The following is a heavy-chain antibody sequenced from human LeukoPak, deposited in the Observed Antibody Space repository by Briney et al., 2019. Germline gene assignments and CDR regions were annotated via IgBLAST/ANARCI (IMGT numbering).Heavy chain of an antibody. J-gene: IGHJ6*02. V-gene: IGHV3-33*08. Sequence: GGSIRLSCAASGFTFSSYGMHWVRQAPGKGLEWVAVIWYDGSNKYYADSVKGRFTISRDNSKNTLYLQMNSLRAEDTAVYHCARDLSAYDFWSGYYHPRDYYYGMDVWGQGTTVTVSS. D-gene: IGHD3-3*01. CDR1: GFTFSSYG. CDR2: IWYDGSNK. CDR3: ARDLSAYDFWSGYYHPRDYYYGMDV.